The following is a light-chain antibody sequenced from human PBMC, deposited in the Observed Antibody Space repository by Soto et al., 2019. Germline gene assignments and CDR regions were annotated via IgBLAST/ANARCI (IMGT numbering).Light chain of an antibody. J-gene: IGLJ7*01. V-gene: IGLV2-14*01. Sequence: QSALTQPASVSGSPGQSITISCTGTSSDVGAYNYVSWYQQHPGKAPKLMIYEVSNLPSGVSDRFSGSRSGNTASLTISGLQAEDESDYYCSSYTSSSTWVFGGGTQLTVL. CDR3: SSYTSSSTWV. CDR1: SSDVGAYNY. CDR2: EVS.